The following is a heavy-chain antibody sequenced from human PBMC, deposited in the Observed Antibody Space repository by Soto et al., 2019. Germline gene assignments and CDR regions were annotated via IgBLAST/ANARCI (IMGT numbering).Heavy chain of an antibody. CDR1: GFTFSSYS. D-gene: IGHD3-16*01. CDR2: ISSSSSTI. J-gene: IGHJ5*02. Sequence: EVQLVESGGGLVQPGGSLRLSCAASGFTFSSYSMNWVRQAPGKGLEWVSYISSSSSTIYYADSVKGRFTISRDNAKDALCRSMTSLRAGATAVYYCAGHLARFAQIGWFDPWGQGTLVTVSS. V-gene: IGHV3-48*01. CDR3: AGHLARFAQIGWFDP.